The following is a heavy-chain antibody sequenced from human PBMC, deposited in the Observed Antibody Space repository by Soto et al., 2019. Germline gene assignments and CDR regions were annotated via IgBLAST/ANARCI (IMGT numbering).Heavy chain of an antibody. V-gene: IGHV3-21*01. CDR1: GFTFSSYS. CDR3: ARGYSSSWYATPKYYYYYGMDV. Sequence: GGSLRLSCAASGFTFSSYSMNWVRQAPGKGLEWVSSISSSSSYIYYADSVKGRFTISRDNAKNSLYLQMNSLRAEDTAVYYCARGYSSSWYATPKYYYYYGMDVWGQGTTVTAP. D-gene: IGHD6-13*01. CDR2: ISSSSSYI. J-gene: IGHJ6*02.